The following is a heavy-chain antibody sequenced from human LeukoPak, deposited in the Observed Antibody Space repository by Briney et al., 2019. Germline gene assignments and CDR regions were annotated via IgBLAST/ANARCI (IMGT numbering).Heavy chain of an antibody. V-gene: IGHV3-23*01. J-gene: IGHJ4*01. CDR1: GFTFSSYA. D-gene: IGHD1-26*01. Sequence: GGSLRLSCAASGFTFSSYAMSWVRQAPGKGLEWVSSIGGSGGSTYYADSVKGRFSISRDNSKNRLYLQMNSLRAEDTAVYYCAKRQWELHRLSAFDYWGHGTLVTVSS. CDR2: IGGSGGST. CDR3: AKRQWELHRLSAFDY.